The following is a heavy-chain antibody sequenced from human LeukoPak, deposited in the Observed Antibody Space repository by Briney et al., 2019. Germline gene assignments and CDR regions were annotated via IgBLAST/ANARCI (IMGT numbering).Heavy chain of an antibody. D-gene: IGHD1-26*01. CDR3: ARDRSISGSYYGAFDY. V-gene: IGHV4-4*07. J-gene: IGHJ4*02. Sequence: SETLSLTCTVSGGSISSYYWSWIRQPAGKGLEWIGRIYTSGSTNYNPSLKSRVTISVDKSKNHFSLKLSSVTAAATALYYCARDRSISGSYYGAFDYWGQGTLGTVSS. CDR1: GGSISSYY. CDR2: IYTSGST.